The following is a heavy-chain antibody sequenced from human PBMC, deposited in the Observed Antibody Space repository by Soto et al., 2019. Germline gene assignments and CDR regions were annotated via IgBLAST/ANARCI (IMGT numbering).Heavy chain of an antibody. J-gene: IGHJ3*02. Sequence: PGGTLRLSCAASGFTFSSYAMHWVRQAPGKGLEWVAVISYDGSNKYYADSVKGRFTISRDNSKNTLYLQMNSLRAEDTAVYYRARGRCRAVARTVFAIWGQGTMVTVSS. CDR3: ARGRCRAVARTVFAI. D-gene: IGHD6-19*01. V-gene: IGHV3-30-3*01. CDR2: ISYDGSNK. CDR1: GFTFSSYA.